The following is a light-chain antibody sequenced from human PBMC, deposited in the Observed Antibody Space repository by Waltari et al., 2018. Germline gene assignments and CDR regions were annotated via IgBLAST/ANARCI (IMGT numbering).Light chain of an antibody. CDR1: SSDLGGYTY. V-gene: IGLV2-14*01. J-gene: IGLJ3*02. CDR3: CSFTSRSTWV. CDR2: DVS. Sequence: QSALTQPASVSGSPGQSITISCTGTSSDLGGYTYVSWYQQHPGNVPNLLIFDVSNRPSGVSNRFSGSKSGNTASLTISGLQAEDESDYYCCSFTSRSTWVFGGGTKLTVL.